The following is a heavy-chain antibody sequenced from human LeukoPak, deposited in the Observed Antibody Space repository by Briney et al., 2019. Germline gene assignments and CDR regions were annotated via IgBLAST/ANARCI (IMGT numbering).Heavy chain of an antibody. Sequence: SETLSLTCTVSGGSISSDYWSWIRQPPGKGLEWIGYIYYRGSTNYNPSLKSRVTISVDTSKNQLSLKLSSVTAADTAVYYCARLSGYSSGHYYSDYWGQGTLVTVSS. CDR1: GGSISSDY. D-gene: IGHD3-22*01. CDR2: IYYRGST. V-gene: IGHV4-59*01. J-gene: IGHJ4*02. CDR3: ARLSGYSSGHYYSDY.